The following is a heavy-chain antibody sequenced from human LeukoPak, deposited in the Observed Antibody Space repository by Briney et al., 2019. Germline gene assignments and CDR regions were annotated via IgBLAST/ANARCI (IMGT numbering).Heavy chain of an antibody. CDR2: TYYRSKLYS. V-gene: IGHV6-1*01. D-gene: IGHD1-7*01. J-gene: IGHJ4*02. CDR1: GDIVSNDSAA. CDR3: ARDKTGTATFDY. Sequence: PSQTLSLTCAISGDIVSNDSAAWNWIRQSPSRGLEWLGRTYYRSKLYSDYALSVKSRITINPDTSKNQFSLQLNSVTPEDTAVYYCARDKTGTATFDYWGQGTLVTVSS.